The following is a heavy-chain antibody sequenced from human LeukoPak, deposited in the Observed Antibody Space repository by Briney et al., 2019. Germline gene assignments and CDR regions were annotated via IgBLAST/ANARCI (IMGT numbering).Heavy chain of an antibody. CDR3: ARQDLWQHCDS. J-gene: IGHJ4*02. CDR1: GFTFSDYY. D-gene: IGHD2-21*01. Sequence: PGGPLRLSCAASGFTFSDYYMNWFRQAPGKGLEWVSYISRSGVYTEYGDSVKGRFTIARDNGKNYVYLQMNSLRADDTAVYYCARQDLWQHCDSWGQGALVTVSS. CDR2: ISRSGVYT. V-gene: IGHV3-11*03.